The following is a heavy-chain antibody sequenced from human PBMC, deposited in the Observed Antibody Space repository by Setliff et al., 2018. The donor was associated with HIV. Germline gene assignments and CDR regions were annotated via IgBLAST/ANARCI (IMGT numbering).Heavy chain of an antibody. J-gene: IGHJ4*02. CDR3: VAGSGWLIDY. V-gene: IGHV3-66*02. Sequence: GGSLRLSCSASGFTVSSHYMSWVRQAPGKGLEWVSTIYSDGSTYHADSVKGRFTLSRDTSKNTLSLQMNSVRPEDTAVYFCVAGSGWLIDYWGQGTLVTVSS. CDR1: GFTVSSHY. CDR2: IYSDGST. D-gene: IGHD6-19*01.